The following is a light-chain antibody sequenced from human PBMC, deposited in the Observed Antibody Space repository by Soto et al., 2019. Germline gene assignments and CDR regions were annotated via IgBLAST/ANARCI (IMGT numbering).Light chain of an antibody. CDR1: QSVSSSY. CDR3: QQYGSSPLVT. CDR2: GAS. V-gene: IGKV3-20*01. Sequence: EIVLTQSPGTLSLSPGERATLSCRASQSVSSSYLAWYQQKPGQAPRLLIYGASSRATGIPDRFSGSGSGKDFTLSLSGLEPEDFAVYYCQQYGSSPLVTFGPGTKVDIK. J-gene: IGKJ3*01.